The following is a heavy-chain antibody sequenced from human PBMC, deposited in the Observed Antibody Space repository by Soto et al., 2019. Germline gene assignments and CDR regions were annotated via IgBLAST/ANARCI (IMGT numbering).Heavy chain of an antibody. V-gene: IGHV3-30-3*01. J-gene: IGHJ4*02. D-gene: IGHD6-19*01. CDR3: ARSVAVAGLDY. CDR2: ISYDGNKK. Sequence: QVQLVESGGGLVQPGRSLRLSCAASGFTLSSYSMHWVRQAPGKGLEWVGVISYDGNKKYYRDSVKGRFSISRDTSNNTVHLQMNSLRPEDTAVYYCARSVAVAGLDYWGQGSLVTVSS. CDR1: GFTLSSYS.